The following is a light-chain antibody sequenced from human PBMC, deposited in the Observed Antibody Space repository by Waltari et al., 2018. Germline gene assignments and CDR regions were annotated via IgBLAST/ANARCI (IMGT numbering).Light chain of an antibody. Sequence: DIQMTQSPPSLSASVGDRVTITYRASQNIDIYLNWYQQKPGKAPKVLIYAASWLETGFPSSFSVIGSETDFSLTISSLQPEYFATYYYQQSYTTSYTCGQWTKLEIK. J-gene: IGKJ2*01. CDR3: QQSYTTSYT. CDR2: AAS. CDR1: QNIDIY. V-gene: IGKV1-39*01.